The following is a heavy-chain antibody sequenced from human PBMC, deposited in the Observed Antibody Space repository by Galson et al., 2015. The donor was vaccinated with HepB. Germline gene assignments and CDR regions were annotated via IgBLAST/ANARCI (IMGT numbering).Heavy chain of an antibody. J-gene: IGHJ4*02. Sequence: SLRLSCAASGFTFSSYAMHWVRQAPGKGLEWVAVISYDGSNKYYADSVKGRFTISRDNSKNTLYLQMNSLRAEDTAVYYCARDYPMIVVVPFDYWGQGTLVTVSS. CDR1: GFTFSSYA. CDR3: ARDYPMIVVVPFDY. D-gene: IGHD3-22*01. CDR2: ISYDGSNK. V-gene: IGHV3-30*04.